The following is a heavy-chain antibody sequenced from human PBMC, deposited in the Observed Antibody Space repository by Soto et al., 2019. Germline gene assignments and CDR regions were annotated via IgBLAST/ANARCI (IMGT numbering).Heavy chain of an antibody. CDR3: AKDRSTMRWFDP. J-gene: IGHJ5*02. CDR2: VQMSGTT. D-gene: IGHD1-1*01. CDR1: GASVRSYH. V-gene: IGHV4-4*07. Sequence: SETLSLTCAVSGASVRSYHWSWIRQAAGKGLEWIGRVQMSGTTNYNPSLKTRVTMSLDTSKNEVSLRMASVTAADTAVYFCAKDRSTMRWFDPWGQGILVTVSS.